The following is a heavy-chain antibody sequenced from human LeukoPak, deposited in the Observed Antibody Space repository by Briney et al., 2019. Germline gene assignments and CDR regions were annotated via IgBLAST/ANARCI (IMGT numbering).Heavy chain of an antibody. Sequence: PSETLSLTCTVSGGSISSGSYYWSWIRQPAGKGLEWIGRIYTSGSTTYNPSLKSRVTISVDTSKNQFSLKLSSVTAADTAVYYCARGITIFGVVISYYFDYWGQGTLVTVSS. D-gene: IGHD3-3*01. J-gene: IGHJ4*02. CDR2: IYTSGST. V-gene: IGHV4-61*02. CDR1: GGSISSGSYY. CDR3: ARGITIFGVVISYYFDY.